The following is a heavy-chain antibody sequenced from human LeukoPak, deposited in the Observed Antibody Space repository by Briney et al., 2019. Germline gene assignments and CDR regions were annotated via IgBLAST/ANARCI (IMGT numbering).Heavy chain of an antibody. J-gene: IGHJ4*02. CDR3: ARSGASGWYYEVDY. Sequence: ASETLSLTCTVSGGSISSSSYYWGWIRQPPGKGLEWIGSIYYSGSTYYNPPLKSRVTISVDTSKNQFSLKLSSVTAADTAVYYCARSGASGWYYEVDYWGQGTLVTVSS. V-gene: IGHV4-39*01. D-gene: IGHD6-19*01. CDR1: GGSISSSSYY. CDR2: IYYSGST.